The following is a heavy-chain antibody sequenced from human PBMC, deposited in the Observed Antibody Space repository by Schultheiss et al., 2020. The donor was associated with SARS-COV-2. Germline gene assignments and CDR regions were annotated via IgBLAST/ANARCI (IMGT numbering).Heavy chain of an antibody. CDR1: GGSINSYY. V-gene: IGHV4-59*08. CDR3: ASEGDYARGWYFDL. Sequence: SETLSLTCSVSGGSINSYYWSWIRQSPGKGLEWIAYIHSGGRTNYNPPLKSRLTISVDTSKNQFSLKLSSVTAADTAVYYCASEGDYARGWYFDLCGRCNLGTVSS. CDR2: IHSGGRT. D-gene: IGHD3-16*01. J-gene: IGHJ2*01.